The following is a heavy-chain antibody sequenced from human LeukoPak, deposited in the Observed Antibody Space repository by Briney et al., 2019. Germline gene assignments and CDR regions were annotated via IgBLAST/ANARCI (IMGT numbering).Heavy chain of an antibody. CDR1: GYTFSSYA. CDR2: ISNSGGST. J-gene: IGHJ4*02. Sequence: GGSLRLSCAASGYTFSSYAMNWVRQAPGKALEWVSGISNSGGSTHYADPVKGRFNISRDNSKNTLYLQMNSLRAEDTAVYYCAKETSSSFDYWGQGTLVTVSS. D-gene: IGHD6-6*01. V-gene: IGHV3-23*01. CDR3: AKETSSSFDY.